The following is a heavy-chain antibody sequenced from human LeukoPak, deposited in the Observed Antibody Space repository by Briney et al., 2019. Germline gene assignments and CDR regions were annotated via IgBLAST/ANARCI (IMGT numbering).Heavy chain of an antibody. CDR1: GFTFSSYS. J-gene: IGHJ4*02. D-gene: IGHD3-10*01. V-gene: IGHV3-21*04. CDR2: ISSSSSSYI. CDR3: ARRGITMVRGVTKGPNYFDY. Sequence: PGGSLRLSCAASGFTFSSYSMNWVRQAPGKGLEWVSSISSSSSSYIYYADSVKGRFTISRDNSKNTLYLQMNSLRAEDTAVYYCARRGITMVRGVTKGPNYFDYWGQGTLVTVSS.